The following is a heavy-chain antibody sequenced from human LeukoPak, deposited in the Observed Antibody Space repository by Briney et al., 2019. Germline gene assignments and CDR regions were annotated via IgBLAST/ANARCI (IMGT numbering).Heavy chain of an antibody. CDR1: GFTFSSYW. CDR3: ARARGSYVEAAY. CDR2: IHQDGSIQ. V-gene: IGHV3-7*01. J-gene: IGHJ4*02. D-gene: IGHD3-16*01. Sequence: PGGSLRLSCAASGFTFSSYWMTWVRQAPGRGLEWVANIHQDGSIQFYADSVKGRFTVSRDNARNLLYLQMNGLRAEDTAVYYCARARGSYVEAAYWGQGTLVTVSS.